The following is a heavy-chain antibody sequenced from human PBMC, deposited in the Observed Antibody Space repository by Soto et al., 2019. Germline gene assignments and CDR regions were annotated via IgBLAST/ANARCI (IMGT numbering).Heavy chain of an antibody. D-gene: IGHD3-22*01. J-gene: IGHJ3*02. CDR2: IYYSGST. Sequence: SETLSLTCTVSGGSISSRDYYWSWIRQPPGKRLEWIGYIYYSGSTYYNPSLKSRVTISVDTSKNQFSLKLSSVTAADTAVYYCARPRPYYYDSSGYQGAFDIWGQGTMLTVSS. V-gene: IGHV4-30-4*01. CDR1: GGSISSRDYY. CDR3: ARPRPYYYDSSGYQGAFDI.